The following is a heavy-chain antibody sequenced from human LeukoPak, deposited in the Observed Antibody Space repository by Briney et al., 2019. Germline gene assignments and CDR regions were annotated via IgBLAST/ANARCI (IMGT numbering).Heavy chain of an antibody. J-gene: IGHJ4*02. CDR3: ARAEGYYGSGWELTD. Sequence: PSETLSLTCAVYGGSFSSYYWSWIRQSPGKGLEWIGKINHSGSTNYNPSLKSRVTISVDTSKNQFSLKLSSVTAADTAVYYCARAEGYYGSGWELTDWGQGTLVTVSS. D-gene: IGHD3-10*01. CDR2: INHSGST. CDR1: GGSFSSYY. V-gene: IGHV4-34*01.